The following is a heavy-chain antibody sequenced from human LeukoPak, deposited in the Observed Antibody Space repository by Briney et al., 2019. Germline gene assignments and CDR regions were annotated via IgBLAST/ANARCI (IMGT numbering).Heavy chain of an antibody. CDR3: ARDRTVTLSPYYVDY. D-gene: IGHD4-11*01. J-gene: IGHJ4*02. Sequence: GGSPRLSCAASGFTFSSYSMNWVRQAPGKGLEWVSSISSSSSYIYYADSVKGRFTISRDNAKNSLYLQMNSLRAEDTAVYYCARDRTVTLSPYYVDYWGQGTLVTVSS. V-gene: IGHV3-21*01. CDR1: GFTFSSYS. CDR2: ISSSSSYI.